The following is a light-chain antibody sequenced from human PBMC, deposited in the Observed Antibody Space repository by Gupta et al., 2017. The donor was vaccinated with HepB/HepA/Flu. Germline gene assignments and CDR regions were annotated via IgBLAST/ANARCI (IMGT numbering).Light chain of an antibody. CDR2: DVS. CDR1: GSDVGGYNS. CDR3: SSSTSANTLVV. Sequence: GSTGQSITISCTGTGSDVGGYNSVSWYQQHPGKAPPLLIYDVSNRPSGVSDRFSGSKSGNTASLTITGLQAEEEADYYCSSSTSANTLVVFGGGTRLTVL. J-gene: IGLJ2*01. V-gene: IGLV2-14*04.